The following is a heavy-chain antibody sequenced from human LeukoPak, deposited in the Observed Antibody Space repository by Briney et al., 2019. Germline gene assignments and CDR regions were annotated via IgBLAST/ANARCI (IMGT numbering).Heavy chain of an antibody. Sequence: HPGGSLRLSCAASGFTFSTYSLNWVRQAPGKGLEWVSYITSSGGTIYYADFVKGRFTISRDNAKSSLYLQMNSLRAEGTAVYYCARGVSAPWAFDIWGRGTMVTVSS. V-gene: IGHV3-48*01. D-gene: IGHD3-10*01. CDR2: ITSSGGTI. CDR3: ARGVSAPWAFDI. J-gene: IGHJ3*02. CDR1: GFTFSTYS.